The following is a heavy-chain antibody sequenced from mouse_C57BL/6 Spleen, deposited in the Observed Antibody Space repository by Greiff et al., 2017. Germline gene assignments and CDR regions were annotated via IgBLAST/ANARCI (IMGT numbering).Heavy chain of an antibody. CDR1: GYTFTDYY. V-gene: IGHV1-76*01. D-gene: IGHD4-1*01. Sequence: QVQLQQSGAELVRPGASVKLSCKASGYTFTDYYINWVKQRPGQGLEWIARIYPGSGNTYYNEKFKGKATLTAEKSSSTAYMQLSSLTSEDSAVYFCARLTGTGWYFDVWGTGTTVTVSS. CDR2: IYPGSGNT. CDR3: ARLTGTGWYFDV. J-gene: IGHJ1*03.